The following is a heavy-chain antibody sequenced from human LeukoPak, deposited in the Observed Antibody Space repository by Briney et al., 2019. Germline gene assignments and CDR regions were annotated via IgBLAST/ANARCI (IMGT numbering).Heavy chain of an antibody. CDR3: ARMGSHHFDC. D-gene: IGHD1-26*01. Sequence: PGRSRRLSCAASGFTFSNYWMSCVRHAPGKAREWVANTNPDGGDTYYVDSVNGRFTISRDYAKNSLYLQMNSLRTEDTAVYYCARMGSHHFDCWGQGTLVTVSS. CDR1: GFTFSNYW. V-gene: IGHV3-7*01. J-gene: IGHJ4*02. CDR2: TNPDGGDT.